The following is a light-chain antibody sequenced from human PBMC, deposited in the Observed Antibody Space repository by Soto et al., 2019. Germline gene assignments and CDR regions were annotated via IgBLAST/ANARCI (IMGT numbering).Light chain of an antibody. V-gene: IGKV3-11*01. Sequence: EIVLTQSTATRSSFPGDRVTLCCRGSQYINTRLAWYQHRPGQAPRLLIYQTSIRAAGIPARFSASGSGTDFTLTISDVQPEDFALYYCHQRQSWPRTFGQGTKVDIK. CDR3: HQRQSWPRT. J-gene: IGKJ1*01. CDR2: QTS. CDR1: QYINTR.